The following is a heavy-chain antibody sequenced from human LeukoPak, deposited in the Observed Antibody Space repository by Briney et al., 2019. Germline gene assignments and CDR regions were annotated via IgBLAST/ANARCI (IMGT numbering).Heavy chain of an antibody. CDR3: ARSGTVMATIRPFDY. D-gene: IGHD5-24*01. CDR1: GYTFTSYG. Sequence: ASVKVSRKASGYTFTSYGISWVRQAPGQGLEWMGWITAYNGNTNYAQKLQGRVTMTTDTSTSTAYMELRSLRSDDTAVYYCARSGTVMATIRPFDYWGQGTLVTVSS. J-gene: IGHJ4*02. CDR2: ITAYNGNT. V-gene: IGHV1-18*01.